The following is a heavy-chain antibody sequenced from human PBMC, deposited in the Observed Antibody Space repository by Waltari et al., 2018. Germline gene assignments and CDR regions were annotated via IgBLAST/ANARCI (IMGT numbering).Heavy chain of an antibody. J-gene: IGHJ4*02. CDR1: DGAISSSNYY. D-gene: IGHD3-16*01. Sequence: QLQLQESGPGLVKPSETLSLSCTVSDGAISSSNYYWGWIRQSPGKGLEWIGCLYYGGSTYYNPSLASRVTISVDTSKNELSLRLSSVTAADTAVYYCARGSIMIPFDSWGQGTRVAVSS. CDR3: ARGSIMIPFDS. V-gene: IGHV4-39*07. CDR2: LYYGGST.